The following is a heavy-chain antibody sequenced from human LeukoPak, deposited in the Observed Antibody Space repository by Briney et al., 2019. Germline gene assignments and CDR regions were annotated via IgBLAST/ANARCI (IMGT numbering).Heavy chain of an antibody. CDR3: ARVRSNYDSSGSLGY. Sequence: GGSVRLSCAASGFTFSSYWMSWVRHAPGKGLEWVANIKQDVSEKYYVDSVKARFTISRDNAKNSLYLQMNSLRAEDTAVYYCARVRSNYDSSGSLGYWGRGTLVTVSS. CDR1: GFTFSSYW. J-gene: IGHJ4*02. V-gene: IGHV3-7*01. CDR2: IKQDVSEK. D-gene: IGHD3-22*01.